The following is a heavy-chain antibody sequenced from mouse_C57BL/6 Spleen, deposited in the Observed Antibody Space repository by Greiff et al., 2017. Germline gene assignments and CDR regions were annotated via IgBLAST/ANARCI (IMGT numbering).Heavy chain of an antibody. CDR3: ARSDRDLPYYFDY. CDR1: GYSFTSYY. Sequence: VQLQQSGPELVKPGASVKISCKASGYSFTSYYIHWVKQRPGQGLEWIGWIYPGSGNTKYNEKFKGKATLTADTSSSTAYMQLSSLTSEDSAVYYCARSDRDLPYYFDYWGQGTTLTVSS. J-gene: IGHJ2*01. V-gene: IGHV1-66*01. D-gene: IGHD5-1*01. CDR2: IYPGSGNT.